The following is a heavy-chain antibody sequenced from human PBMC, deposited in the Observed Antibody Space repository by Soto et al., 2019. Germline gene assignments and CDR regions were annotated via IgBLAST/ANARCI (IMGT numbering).Heavy chain of an antibody. V-gene: IGHV3-30-3*01. CDR3: ARVGFSSIWCVTQFDN. CDR2: ISFDGNNI. J-gene: IGHJ4*02. D-gene: IGHD2-2*01. CDR1: GFNFSFFA. Sequence: PAGSLRLSCASSGFNFSFFAMHWVRQTPGKGLEWVAVISFDGNNITYADSVRGRLTTSRDSSTSILYPQMNNLKTEDSAIYYYARVGFSSIWCVTQFDNWGQGTLVTVSS.